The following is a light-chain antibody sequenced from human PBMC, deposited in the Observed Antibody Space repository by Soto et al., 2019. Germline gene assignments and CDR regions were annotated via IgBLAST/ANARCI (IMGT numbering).Light chain of an antibody. V-gene: IGKV3-15*01. J-gene: IGKJ1*01. CDR2: GAS. CDR3: QQYNNWPPT. Sequence: EIVMTQSPATLSVSPGERATLSCRASQSVSSKLGWYQQKPGQAPRLLIFGASTRATGIPARFSGSGSATEFTLTISSLQSEDFGVYYCQQYNNWPPTFGQGTKVEIK. CDR1: QSVSSK.